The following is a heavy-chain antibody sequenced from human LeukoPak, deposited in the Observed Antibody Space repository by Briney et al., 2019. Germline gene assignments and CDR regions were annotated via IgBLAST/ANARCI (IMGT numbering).Heavy chain of an antibody. Sequence: ASVKVCCKASGYTFTSYYMHWMRQAPGQGLEWMGIINPSGGSTSYAQKFQGRVTMTRDTSTSTVYMELSSLRSEDTAVYYCSIRSGYYNFDYWGQGTLVTVSS. J-gene: IGHJ4*02. CDR1: GYTFTSYY. D-gene: IGHD3-3*01. CDR2: INPSGGST. CDR3: SIRSGYYNFDY. V-gene: IGHV1-46*03.